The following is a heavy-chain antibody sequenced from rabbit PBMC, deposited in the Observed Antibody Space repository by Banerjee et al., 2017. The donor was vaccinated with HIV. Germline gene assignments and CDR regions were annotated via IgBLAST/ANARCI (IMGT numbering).Heavy chain of an antibody. CDR3: ARGYAGYGGYGYPYFTL. D-gene: IGHD6-1*01. CDR1: GFSFSNNYY. J-gene: IGHJ4*01. CDR2: IYTGDGNT. Sequence: QSLEESGGGLVQPEGSLTLTCTASGFSFSNNYYMCWVRQAPGKGLEWIACIYTGDGNTYYASWVNGRFTISKTSSTTVTLQMTSLTAADTATYFCARGYAGYGGYGYPYFTLWGPGTLVT. V-gene: IGHV1S40*01.